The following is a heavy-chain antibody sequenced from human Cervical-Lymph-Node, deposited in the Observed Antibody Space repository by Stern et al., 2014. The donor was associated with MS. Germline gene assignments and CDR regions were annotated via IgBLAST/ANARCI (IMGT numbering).Heavy chain of an antibody. J-gene: IGHJ4*02. Sequence: VQLVESGPEVKKPGTSVKVSCKASGFTFTSSAMQGVRQARGQRLEWIGWIVVGSGNTNYAQKFQERVTITRDMSTSTAYMELSSLRSEDTAVYYCAADRSSGYYFHFDYWGQGTLVTVSS. D-gene: IGHD3-22*01. CDR2: IVVGSGNT. CDR1: GFTFTSSA. V-gene: IGHV1-58*02. CDR3: AADRSSGYYFHFDY.